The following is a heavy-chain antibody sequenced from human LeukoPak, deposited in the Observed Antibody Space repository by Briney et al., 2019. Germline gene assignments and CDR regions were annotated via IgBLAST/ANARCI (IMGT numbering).Heavy chain of an antibody. D-gene: IGHD6-13*01. CDR2: IDDSGST. CDR1: GGSTSNYD. CDR3: ARVYVSSWNYLDS. Sequence: PSETLSLICTVSGGSTSNYDGSWIRQPPGKGLEWIAYIDDSGSTNYNPSLKSRVTISVDTSKNQFSLKLSSVTAADTAVYHCARVYVSSWNYLDSWGQGTLVTVSS. V-gene: IGHV4-59*01. J-gene: IGHJ4*02.